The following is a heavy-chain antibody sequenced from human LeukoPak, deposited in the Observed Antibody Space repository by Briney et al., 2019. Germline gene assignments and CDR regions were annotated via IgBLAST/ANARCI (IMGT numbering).Heavy chain of an antibody. V-gene: IGHV4-59*01. CDR2: IYYSGST. Sequence: PSETLSLTCTVSGGSISSYYWSWIRQPPGKGLEWNGYIYYSGSTNYNPSLKSRVTISVDTSKNQFSLKLSSVTAADTAVYYCARNIVIYSNWFDPWGQRTLVTVSS. CDR1: GGSISSYY. J-gene: IGHJ5*02. CDR3: ARNIVIYSNWFDP. D-gene: IGHD2/OR15-2a*01.